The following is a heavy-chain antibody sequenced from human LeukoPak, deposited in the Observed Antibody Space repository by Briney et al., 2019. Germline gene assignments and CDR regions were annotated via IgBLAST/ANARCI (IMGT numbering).Heavy chain of an antibody. Sequence: SETLSLTCTVSGGSISSGSYYWSWIPQPAGKGLEWIGRIYTSGSTNYNPSLKSRVTISVDTSKNQFSLKLSSVTAADTAVYYCARERMATIWAGRIDYWGQGTLVTVSS. D-gene: IGHD5-24*01. J-gene: IGHJ4*02. CDR2: IYTSGST. V-gene: IGHV4-61*02. CDR3: ARERMATIWAGRIDY. CDR1: GGSISSGSYY.